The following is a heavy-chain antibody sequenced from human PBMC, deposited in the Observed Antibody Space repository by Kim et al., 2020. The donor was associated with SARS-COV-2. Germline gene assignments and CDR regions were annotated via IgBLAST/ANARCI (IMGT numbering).Heavy chain of an antibody. CDR3: ARNDFLTGYPPDY. V-gene: IGHV4-34*01. Sequence: YNPSLKSRVTLSIDTSNNQFFLKVTSVTAADTAVYYCARNDFLTGYPPDYWGQGTQVIVSS. J-gene: IGHJ4*02. D-gene: IGHD3-9*01.